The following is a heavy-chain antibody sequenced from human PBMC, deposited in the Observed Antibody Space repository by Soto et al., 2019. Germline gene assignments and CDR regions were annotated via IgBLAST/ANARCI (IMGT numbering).Heavy chain of an antibody. CDR3: AKSHPITVISLDS. J-gene: IGHJ4*02. CDR1: GFTFSDYG. Sequence: GGSLRLSCAASGFTFSDYGMHWVRQAPGKGLEWVAVISYDGSDKYIADSVRGRFAPSRDNSKNTLYLQMNSLRGEDTAIYYCAKSHPITVISLDSWGQGTLVTVSS. V-gene: IGHV3-30*18. CDR2: ISYDGSDK. D-gene: IGHD6-19*01.